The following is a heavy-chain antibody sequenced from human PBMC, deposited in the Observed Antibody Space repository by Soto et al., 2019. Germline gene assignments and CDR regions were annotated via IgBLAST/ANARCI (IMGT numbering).Heavy chain of an antibody. CDR2: ISTYNGNT. V-gene: IGHV1-18*04. CDR1: GYPFINYA. D-gene: IGHD3-10*01. CDR3: ARDVRRSRGVDI. Sequence: VPLEQSGDELKRPGASVKVSCKTSGYPFINYAITWVRQAPGQGLEWMGWISTYNGNTDSAQKFQGRVMMTTDTSTSTAYMELRSLRSDDTAVYYCARDVRRSRGVDIWGQGTRVTVSS. J-gene: IGHJ3*02.